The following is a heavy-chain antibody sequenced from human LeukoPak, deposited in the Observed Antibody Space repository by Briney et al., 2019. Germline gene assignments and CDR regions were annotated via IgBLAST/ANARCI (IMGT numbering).Heavy chain of an antibody. V-gene: IGHV4-39*07. CDR2: ISCSTDP. D-gene: IGHD3-16*01. J-gene: IGHJ4*02. CDR3: ARISRVVTFGPFSY. Sequence: SETLSLTCTASGVSLSSRNYYWGRVPQPQGKGLEWYGSISCSTDPYSNPSLKTRVTLSVGTSKNQFSLSLISATAADTAVYYCARISRVVTFGPFSYWGQGTLITVSS. CDR1: GVSLSSRNYY.